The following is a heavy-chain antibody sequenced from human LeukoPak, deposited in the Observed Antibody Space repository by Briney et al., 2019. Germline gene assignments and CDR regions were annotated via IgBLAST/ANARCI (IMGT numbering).Heavy chain of an antibody. CDR1: GGSISSGGYS. V-gene: IGHV4-30-2*01. J-gene: IGHJ3*02. CDR3: ARGKGYSGYDFAFDI. D-gene: IGHD5-12*01. CDR2: IYHSGST. Sequence: SETLSLTCAVSGGSISSGGYSCSWIRQPPGKGLEWIGYIYHSGSTYYNPSLKSRVTISVDRSKNQFSLKLSSVTAADTAVYYCARGKGYSGYDFAFDIWGQGTMVTVSS.